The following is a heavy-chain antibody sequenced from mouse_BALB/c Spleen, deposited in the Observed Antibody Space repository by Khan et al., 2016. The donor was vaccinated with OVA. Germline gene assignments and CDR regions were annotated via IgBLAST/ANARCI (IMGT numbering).Heavy chain of an antibody. D-gene: IGHD2-13*01. V-gene: IGHV5-4*02. CDR1: GFTFSDYY. J-gene: IGHJ3*01. Sequence: EVQLQESGGDLVKPGGSLKLSCAASGFTFSDYYMYWVRQTPEKRLEWVATISDGGGCTYYLDSVKGRFTISRDDAKNNLYLQMNSLKSEDTAMYYCARGFYGDPFAFWGQGTLVTVSA. CDR3: ARGFYGDPFAF. CDR2: ISDGGGCT.